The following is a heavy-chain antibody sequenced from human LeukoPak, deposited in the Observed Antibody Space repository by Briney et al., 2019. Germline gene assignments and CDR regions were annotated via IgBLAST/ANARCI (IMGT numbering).Heavy chain of an antibody. CDR3: ARAPSEIGGYYPEYFRH. CDR2: ITSDGRT. D-gene: IGHD3-22*01. V-gene: IGHV3-74*01. CDR1: GFTLSSYW. J-gene: IGHJ1*01. Sequence: GGSLRLSCAASGFTLSSYWMHWVRQAPGKGLVWVSRITSDGRTNYADSVKGRFTISRDNAKNTVSLQMNSLRAEDTGVYYCARAPSEIGGYYPEYFRHWGQGTLVIVSS.